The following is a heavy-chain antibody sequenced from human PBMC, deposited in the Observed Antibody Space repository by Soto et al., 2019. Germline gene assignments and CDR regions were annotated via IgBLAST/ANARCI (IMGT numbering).Heavy chain of an antibody. CDR1: GFTFSSYA. V-gene: IGHV3-23*01. Sequence: PGGSLRLSCAASGFTFSSYAMSWVRQAPWKGLEWVSAISGSGGSTYYADSVKGRFTISRDNSKNTLYLQMNSLRAEDTAVYYCAKARARYYDSSGYYPFDYWGQGTLVTVSS. CDR3: AKARARYYDSSGYYPFDY. CDR2: ISGSGGST. D-gene: IGHD3-22*01. J-gene: IGHJ4*02.